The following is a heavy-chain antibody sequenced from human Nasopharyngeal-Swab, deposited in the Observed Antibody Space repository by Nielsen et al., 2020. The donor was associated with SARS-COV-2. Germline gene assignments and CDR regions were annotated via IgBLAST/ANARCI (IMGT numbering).Heavy chain of an antibody. V-gene: IGHV3-33*06. D-gene: IGHD3-3*01. CDR1: GFTFSSYG. Sequence: GGSLRLSCAASGFTFSSYGMHWVRQAPGKGLEWVAVIWYDGSNKYYADSVKGRFTISRDNSKNTLYLQMNSLRAEDTAVYYCAKDRGRIFGVVITTNWFDPWGQGTLVTVSS. CDR2: IWYDGSNK. CDR3: AKDRGRIFGVVITTNWFDP. J-gene: IGHJ5*02.